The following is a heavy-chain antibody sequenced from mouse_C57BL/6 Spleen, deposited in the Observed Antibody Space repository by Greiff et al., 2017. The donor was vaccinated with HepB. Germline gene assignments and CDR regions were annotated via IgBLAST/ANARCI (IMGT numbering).Heavy chain of an antibody. D-gene: IGHD1-1*01. CDR2: INPNNGGT. CDR3: AREHYYGTFGYFDY. J-gene: IGHJ2*01. CDR1: GYTFTDYN. Sequence: VQLQQSGPELVKPGASVKMSCKASGYTFTDYNMHWVKQSHGKSLEWIGYINPNNGGTSYNQKFKGKATLTVNKSSSTAYMELRSLTSEDSAVYYCAREHYYGTFGYFDYWGQGTTLTVSS. V-gene: IGHV1-22*01.